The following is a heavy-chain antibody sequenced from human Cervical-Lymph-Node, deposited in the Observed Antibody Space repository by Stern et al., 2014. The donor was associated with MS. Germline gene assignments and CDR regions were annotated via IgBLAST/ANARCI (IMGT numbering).Heavy chain of an antibody. CDR2: INGGPGTT. Sequence: QMQLVQSGAEVMKPGASMTISCKTSGYNFIDHAIHWVRQAPGQRLEWVGWINGGPGTTKYSQKFQGRVSFTRDKAASAAYMDLSSLSPDDTAVYYCARQPDYSDFLDFWGQGTLVTVSS. CDR3: ARQPDYSDFLDF. V-gene: IGHV1-3*01. D-gene: IGHD4-11*01. J-gene: IGHJ4*02. CDR1: GYNFIDHA.